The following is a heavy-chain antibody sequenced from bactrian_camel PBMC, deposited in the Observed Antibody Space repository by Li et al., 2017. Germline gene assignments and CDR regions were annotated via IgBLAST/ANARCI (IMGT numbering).Heavy chain of an antibody. CDR3: MADWRRSGYCGIYELGYNY. V-gene: IGHV3S10*01. CDR1: GYTPRTYC. Sequence: DVQLVESGGGSVQAGGSLRLSCAASGYTPRTYCMSWFRQVPGKEREAIAGVDRDGTADYVDSVKGRFTISKDNAKNFLYLQMNSLKPEDTAMYYCMADWRRSGYCGIYELGYNYWGQGTQVTVS. CDR2: VDRDGTA. J-gene: IGHJ4*01. D-gene: IGHD2*01.